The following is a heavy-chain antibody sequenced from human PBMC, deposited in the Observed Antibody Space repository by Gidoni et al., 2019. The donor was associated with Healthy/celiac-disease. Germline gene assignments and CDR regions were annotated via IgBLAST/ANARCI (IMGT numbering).Heavy chain of an antibody. CDR3: ARELDGVENWFDP. Sequence: QVQLQESGPGLVKPSQTLSLTCTVSGCSISSGGYYWSWIRQHPGKGLEWIAYIYYSGSTYYNPSLKSRVTIAVDTSKNQVSLKLSSVTAADTAVYYCARELDGVENWFDPWGQGTLVTVSS. D-gene: IGHD1-1*01. CDR1: GCSISSGGYY. J-gene: IGHJ5*02. CDR2: IYYSGST. V-gene: IGHV4-31*03.